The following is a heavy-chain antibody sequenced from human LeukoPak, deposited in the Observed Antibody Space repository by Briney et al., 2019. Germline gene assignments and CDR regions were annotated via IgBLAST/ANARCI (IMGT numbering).Heavy chain of an antibody. Sequence: GGSLRLSCAASGFTFSTYTMNWVRQAPGKGLEWVSSISSSSSSTYHADSVKGRFTISRDNAKNSLYLQMNSLRVEDTAVYYCAKDLRSIAVAGVDWFDPWGQGTLVTVSS. J-gene: IGHJ5*02. CDR2: ISSSSSST. V-gene: IGHV3-21*01. D-gene: IGHD6-19*01. CDR3: AKDLRSIAVAGVDWFDP. CDR1: GFTFSTYT.